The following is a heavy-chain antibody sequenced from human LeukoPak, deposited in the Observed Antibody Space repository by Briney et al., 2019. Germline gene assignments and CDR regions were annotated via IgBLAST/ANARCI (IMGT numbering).Heavy chain of an antibody. CDR3: AREVGGGASGQ. V-gene: IGHV3-66*01. J-gene: IGHJ4*02. CDR1: GFTVSSNY. Sequence: AGGSLRLSCAASGFTVSSNYMSWVRQVPGKGLEWVSVIYSDGTIAYADSVKGTFTISRDNSENTLYLQMNSLRVEDTAVYYCAREVGGGASGQWGQGTLVTVSS. D-gene: IGHD3-16*01. CDR2: IYSDGTI.